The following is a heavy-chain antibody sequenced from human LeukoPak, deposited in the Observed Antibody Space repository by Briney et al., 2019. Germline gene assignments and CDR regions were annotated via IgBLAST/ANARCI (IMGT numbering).Heavy chain of an antibody. CDR2: ISGSGGST. CDR3: AKESIAAAQADNWLDP. J-gene: IGHJ5*02. Sequence: GGSLRLSCAASGFTFSSYAMSWVRQAPGKGLEWVSAISGSGGSTYYADSVKGRFTISRDNSKNTLYLQMNSLRAEDTAVYYCAKESIAAAQADNWLDPWGQGTLVTVSS. V-gene: IGHV3-23*01. CDR1: GFTFSSYA. D-gene: IGHD6-13*01.